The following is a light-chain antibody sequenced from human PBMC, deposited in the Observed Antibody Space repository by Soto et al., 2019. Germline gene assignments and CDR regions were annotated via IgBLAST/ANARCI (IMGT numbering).Light chain of an antibody. J-gene: IGLJ7*01. V-gene: IGLV2-14*03. CDR3: SSYTRSSTVI. CDR2: DVS. CDR1: SSDVGGYNY. Sequence: QSALTQPASVSGSPGQSITISCTGTSSDVGGYNYVSWYQQHPGKAPKLMIYDVSNRPSGVSNRFSGSKSGNTASLSISGLQAEDEADYYCSSYTRSSTVIFGGGTQLTVF.